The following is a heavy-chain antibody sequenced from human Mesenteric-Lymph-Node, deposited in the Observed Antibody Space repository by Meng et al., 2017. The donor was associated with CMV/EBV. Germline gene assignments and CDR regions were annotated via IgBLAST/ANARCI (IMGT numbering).Heavy chain of an antibody. V-gene: IGHV3-30*02. J-gene: IGHJ4*02. CDR3: AKEFVLGTHLDH. D-gene: IGHD3-16*01. Sequence: GESLKISCSAAGFTFNTFGMHWVRQSPGRGLEWVAFIRYDGTKADYADSVTGRFTISRDNAKSSLHLQMTGLRPEDSGVYYCAKEFVLGTHLDHWGQGTLVTVS. CDR1: GFTFNTFG. CDR2: IRYDGTKA.